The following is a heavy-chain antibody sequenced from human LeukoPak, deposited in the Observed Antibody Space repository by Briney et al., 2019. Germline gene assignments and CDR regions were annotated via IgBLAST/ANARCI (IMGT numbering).Heavy chain of an antibody. V-gene: IGHV3-23*01. D-gene: IGHD3/OR15-3a*01. CDR3: MIGPRQRRGLDTY. Sequence: PGGSLRLSCAASGFTFSSYAMSWVRQAPGRGLEWVSGISGSGGRTYNADSVKGRFTISRDNSKNTLFLQINSLRVDDTAVYYCMIGPRQRRGLDTYWGQGTLVIVSS. CDR1: GFTFSSYA. CDR2: ISGSGGRT. J-gene: IGHJ4*02.